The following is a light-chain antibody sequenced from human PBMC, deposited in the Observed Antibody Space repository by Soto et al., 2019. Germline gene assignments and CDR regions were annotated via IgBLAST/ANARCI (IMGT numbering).Light chain of an antibody. Sequence: DIQMTQSPFTLSASVGDRVTITCRASQSLSRWLAWYQQKPGKAPNLLIYDASSLESGVPSRFSGSGSGTEFTLTISSLPPDDFASYYCQQYKDYSPTFGQGTKLEIK. CDR2: DAS. V-gene: IGKV1-5*01. J-gene: IGKJ2*01. CDR3: QQYKDYSPT. CDR1: QSLSRW.